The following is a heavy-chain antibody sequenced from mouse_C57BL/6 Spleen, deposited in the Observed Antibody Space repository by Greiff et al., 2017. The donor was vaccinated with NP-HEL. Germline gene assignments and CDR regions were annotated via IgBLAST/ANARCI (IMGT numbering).Heavy chain of an antibody. J-gene: IGHJ3*01. V-gene: IGHV1-53*01. D-gene: IGHD2-3*01. CDR2: INPSNGGT. CDR3: ARSPYDGYYSAWFAY. CDR1: GYTFTSYW. Sequence: VQLQQPGTELVKPGASVKLSCKASGYTFTSYWMHWVKQRPGQGLEWIGNINPSNGGTNYNEKFKSKATLTVDKSSSTAYMQLSSLTSEDSAVYYCARSPYDGYYSAWFAYWGQGTLVTVSA.